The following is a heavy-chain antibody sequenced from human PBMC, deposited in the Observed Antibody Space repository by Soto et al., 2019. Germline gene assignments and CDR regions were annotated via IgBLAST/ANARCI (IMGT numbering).Heavy chain of an antibody. CDR3: VRVRLGVTTRLFDY. CDR1: RFTFSDFA. V-gene: IGHV3-11*05. CDR2: IGGSNTDT. J-gene: IGHJ4*02. D-gene: IGHD6-25*01. Sequence: GGSLRLSCAASRFTFSDFAMSWVRQAPGKGLEWVSGIGGSNTDTEYAASVRGRFTISRDDSKNSLDLQMNSLKTEDTAVYYCVRVRLGVTTRLFDYWGQGTLVTVSS.